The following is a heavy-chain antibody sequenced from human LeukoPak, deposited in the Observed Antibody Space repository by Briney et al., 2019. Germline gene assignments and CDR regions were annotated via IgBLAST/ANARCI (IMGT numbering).Heavy chain of an antibody. CDR2: ISSSSSTI. CDR3: ARANFMVREPYYHGMDV. V-gene: IGHV3-48*01. D-gene: IGHD3-10*01. J-gene: IGHJ6*02. CDR1: GFTFSSYS. Sequence: GGSLRLSCAASGFTFSSYSMNWVRQAPGKGLEWVSYISSSSSTIYYADSVKGRFTISRDNAKNSLYLQMNSLRAEDTAVYYCARANFMVREPYYHGMDVWGQGTTVTVSS.